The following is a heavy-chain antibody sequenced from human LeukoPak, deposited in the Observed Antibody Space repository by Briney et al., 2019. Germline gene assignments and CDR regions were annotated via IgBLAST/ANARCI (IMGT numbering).Heavy chain of an antibody. Sequence: GGSLRLSCAASGFTFSSYSMNWVRQAPGKGLEWVSAISGSGGSTYYADSVKGRFTISRDNSKNTLYLQMNSLRAEDTAVYYCAKKLVVAAAEDYWGQGTLVTVSS. CDR3: AKKLVVAAAEDY. CDR2: ISGSGGST. J-gene: IGHJ4*02. CDR1: GFTFSSYS. D-gene: IGHD6-13*01. V-gene: IGHV3-23*01.